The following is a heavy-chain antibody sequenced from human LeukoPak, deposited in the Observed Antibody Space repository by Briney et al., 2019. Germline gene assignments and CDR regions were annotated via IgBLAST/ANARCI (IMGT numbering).Heavy chain of an antibody. CDR3: ARPYYYDSRIDP. CDR2: MYYSGST. CDR1: GGSISSGDYY. D-gene: IGHD3-22*01. J-gene: IGHJ5*02. Sequence: SETLSLTCTVSGGSISSGDYYWSWIRQPPGKGLEWIAYMYYSGSTYYNPSLKSRVTMSADTSKNQLSLKLGSVTAADTAVYYCARPYYYDSRIDPWGQGILVTVSS. V-gene: IGHV4-30-4*01.